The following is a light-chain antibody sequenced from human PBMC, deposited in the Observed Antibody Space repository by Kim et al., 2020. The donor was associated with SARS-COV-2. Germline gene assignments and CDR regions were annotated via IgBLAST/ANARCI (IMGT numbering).Light chain of an antibody. V-gene: IGKV1-12*01. CDR2: GAS. J-gene: IGKJ2*01. CDR1: QDVASW. Sequence: ASVGDRVTFTCRASQDVASWLAWYQQEPGKAPRLLIYGASNLQGGVPSRFRGSGSGTDFTLTISGLQPEDFATYYCQQANHFPYTFGQGTKLEIK. CDR3: QQANHFPYT.